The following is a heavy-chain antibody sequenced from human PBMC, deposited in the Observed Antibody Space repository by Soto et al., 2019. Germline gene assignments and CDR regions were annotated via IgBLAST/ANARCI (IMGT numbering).Heavy chain of an antibody. CDR2: IKSKTDGGTT. Sequence: EVQLVESGGGLVKPGGSLRLSCAASGFTFSNAWMNWVRQAPGKGLEWVGRIKSKTDGGTTDYAAPVKGRFTISRDDSKNTLYLQMNSLKTEDTAVYYCTTNYGDCVAPLKYYYYGMDVGGQGTTVTVSS. CDR3: TTNYGDCVAPLKYYYYGMDV. CDR1: GFTFSNAW. V-gene: IGHV3-15*07. D-gene: IGHD4-17*01. J-gene: IGHJ6*02.